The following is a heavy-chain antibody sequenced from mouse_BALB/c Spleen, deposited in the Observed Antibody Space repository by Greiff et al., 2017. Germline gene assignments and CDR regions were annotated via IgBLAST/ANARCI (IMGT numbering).Heavy chain of an antibody. CDR3: ARNNYGSSLAWFAY. CDR1: GYTFTSYW. Sequence: QVQLQQSGAELARPGASVKLSCKASGYTFTSYWMQWVKQRPGQGLEWIGATYPGDGDTRYTQKFKGKATLTADKSSSTAYMQLSSLASEDSAVYYCARNNYGSSLAWFAYWGQGTLVTVSA. V-gene: IGHV1-87*01. J-gene: IGHJ3*01. D-gene: IGHD1-1*01. CDR2: TYPGDGDT.